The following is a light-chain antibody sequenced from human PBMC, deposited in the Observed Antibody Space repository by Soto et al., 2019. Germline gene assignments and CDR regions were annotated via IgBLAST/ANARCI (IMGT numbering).Light chain of an antibody. J-gene: IGLJ1*01. CDR3: CANAGRSTYV. V-gene: IGLV2-23*02. CDR2: EVS. Sequence: QSALTQPASVSGSPGQSITISCTRTSSDVGSYNFVSWYQQHPGKGPKVMIYEVSKRPSGVSHRFSGSKSGNTASLTISGLPADDETDYYCCANAGRSTYVFGTGTKVTVL. CDR1: SSDVGSYNF.